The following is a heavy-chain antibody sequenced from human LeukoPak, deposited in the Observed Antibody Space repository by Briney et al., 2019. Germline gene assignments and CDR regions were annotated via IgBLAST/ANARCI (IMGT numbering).Heavy chain of an antibody. CDR2: IYYSGST. CDR3: AREGCTNGVCPFDY. V-gene: IGHV4-59*11. J-gene: IGHJ4*02. Sequence: SETLSLTCTVSGGSISVHYWSWIRQPPGKGLEWIGYIYYSGSTNYNPSLKSRVTISVDTSKNQFSLKLSSVTAADTAVYYCAREGCTNGVCPFDYWGQGTLVTVSS. D-gene: IGHD2-8*01. CDR1: GGSISVHY.